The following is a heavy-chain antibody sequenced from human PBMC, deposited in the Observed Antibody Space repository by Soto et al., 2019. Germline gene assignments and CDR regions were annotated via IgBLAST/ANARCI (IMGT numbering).Heavy chain of an antibody. CDR1: GGSISSSNW. CDR2: IYHSGST. V-gene: IGHV4-4*02. D-gene: IGHD2-8*01. Sequence: QVQLQESGPGLVKPSGTLSLTCAVSGGSISSSNWWSWVRQPPGKGLEWIGEIYHSGSTNYNPSLKSRVTISVDKSKNQFSLKLSSVTAADTAVCYCARALVFEADYYYYYGMDVWGQGTTVTVSS. J-gene: IGHJ6*02. CDR3: ARALVFEADYYYYYGMDV.